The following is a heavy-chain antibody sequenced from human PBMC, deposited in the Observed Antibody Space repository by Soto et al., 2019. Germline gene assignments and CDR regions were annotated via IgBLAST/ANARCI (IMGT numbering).Heavy chain of an antibody. V-gene: IGHV1-8*01. J-gene: IGHJ5*02. CDR3: ARDIGPALDWFGH. Sequence: GXSVKVSCKASGYTFTSYDINWVRQASGQGLEWLGWMNPKSGQKAYVEKFQGRVTMTANTSISTAYMELSSLRSDDTAVYYCARDIGPALDWFGHWGQGTLVTVSS. CDR2: MNPKSGQK. CDR1: GYTFTSYD. D-gene: IGHD5-18*01.